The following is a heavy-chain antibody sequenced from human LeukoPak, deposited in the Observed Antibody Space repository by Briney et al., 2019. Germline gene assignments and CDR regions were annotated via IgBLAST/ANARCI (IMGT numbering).Heavy chain of an antibody. Sequence: GGSLRLSCAASGFTFSDYYMSWIRQAPGKGLEWVSYISSSGSTIYYADSVKGRFTISRDNAKNSLYLQMNSLRAEDTAVYYCAREKYYYDSSGLGAFDIWGQGTMVTVSS. J-gene: IGHJ3*02. CDR3: AREKYYYDSSGLGAFDI. CDR2: ISSSGSTI. V-gene: IGHV3-11*01. D-gene: IGHD3-22*01. CDR1: GFTFSDYY.